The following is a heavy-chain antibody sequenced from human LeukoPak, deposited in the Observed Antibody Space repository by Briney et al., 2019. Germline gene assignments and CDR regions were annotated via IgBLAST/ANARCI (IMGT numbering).Heavy chain of an antibody. J-gene: IGHJ6*02. V-gene: IGHV3-21*04. CDR1: GFTFSSYS. CDR2: ISSSSSYI. Sequence: PGGALRLSCAASGFTFSSYSMNWVRQAPGKGLEWVSSISSSSSYIYYADSVKGRLTISRDNSKNTLYLQMNTLRAEDTAVYYCAKVSWRQFDYYYGMDVWGQGTAVTVSS. CDR3: AKVSWRQFDYYYGMDV. D-gene: IGHD3-9*01.